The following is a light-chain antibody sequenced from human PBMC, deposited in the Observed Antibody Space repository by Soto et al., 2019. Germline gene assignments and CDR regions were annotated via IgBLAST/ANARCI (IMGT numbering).Light chain of an antibody. J-gene: IGLJ1*01. Sequence: QSALTQPASVSGSPGQSITISCTGTSSDVGSYNLVSWYQQHPGKAPKLMIYEGSKRPSGVSNRFSGSKSGNTASLTISGLQAEDEADYYCCSYAGSSTFYVFGTGTTVXVL. V-gene: IGLV2-23*01. CDR2: EGS. CDR1: SSDVGSYNL. CDR3: CSYAGSSTFYV.